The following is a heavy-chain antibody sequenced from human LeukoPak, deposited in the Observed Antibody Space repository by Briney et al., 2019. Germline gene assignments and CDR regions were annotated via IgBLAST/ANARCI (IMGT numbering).Heavy chain of an antibody. V-gene: IGHV4-30-2*01. J-gene: IGHJ4*02. CDR2: IYHSGST. CDR1: GGSISSGGYY. D-gene: IGHD1-26*01. CDR3: ARVRGSYYVFDY. Sequence: SETLSLTCAVSGGSISSGGYYWSWIRQPPGKGLEWIGYIYHSGSTYYNPSLKSRVTISVDRSKNQFSLKLSSVTAADTAVYYCARVRGSYYVFDYWGQGTLVTVSS.